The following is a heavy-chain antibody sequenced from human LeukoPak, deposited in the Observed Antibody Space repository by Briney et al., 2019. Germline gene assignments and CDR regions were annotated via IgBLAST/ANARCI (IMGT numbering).Heavy chain of an antibody. CDR2: IRGGVGGT. J-gene: IGHJ1*01. D-gene: IGHD4-17*01. V-gene: IGHV3-23*01. CDR3: SRDPNGDYVGAFDFQR. Sequence: GGSLRLSCVVSGFTFSTYAMTWVRQAPGRGLEWVSSIRGGVGGTYYADSVRGRFTISRDNSKNTLYLQMNSLRAEDTAIYYCSRDPNGDYVGAFDFQRWGQGTLVTVSS. CDR1: GFTFSTYA.